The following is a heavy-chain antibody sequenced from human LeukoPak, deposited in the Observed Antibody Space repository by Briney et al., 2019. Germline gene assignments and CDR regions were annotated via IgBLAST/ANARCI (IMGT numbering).Heavy chain of an antibody. Sequence: GGSLRLSCAASGFTFINFAMSSVRQAPGKGLEWVSAIGTNGGSTYYADSVKGRFTISRDNSKNTLFLQMNNLRAEDTAVYYCAKIVWRSVVVPYYFEDWGQGTLVTVSS. J-gene: IGHJ4*02. V-gene: IGHV3-23*01. D-gene: IGHD3-22*01. CDR3: AKIVWRSVVVPYYFED. CDR1: GFTFINFA. CDR2: IGTNGGST.